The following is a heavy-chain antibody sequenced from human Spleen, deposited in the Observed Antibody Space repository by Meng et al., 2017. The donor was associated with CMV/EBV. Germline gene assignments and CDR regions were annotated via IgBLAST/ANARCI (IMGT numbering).Heavy chain of an antibody. CDR1: GYTFTSYA. CDR2: ISAYNGNT. Sequence: VQLVQSGPEVKKLGASVKVSCKASGYTFTSYAISWVRQAPGQGLEWMGWISAYNGNTLYAQKVQGRVTMTTDTSTSRAYMELDSLRSQDTAVYYCARTRSMVPPYFRHWGQGTLVTVSS. J-gene: IGHJ1*01. D-gene: IGHD2/OR15-2a*01. V-gene: IGHV1-18*01. CDR3: ARTRSMVPPYFRH.